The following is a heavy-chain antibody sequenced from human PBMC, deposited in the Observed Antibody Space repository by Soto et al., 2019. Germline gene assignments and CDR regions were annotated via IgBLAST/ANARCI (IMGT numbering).Heavy chain of an antibody. CDR1: GVSIRRYD. D-gene: IGHD6-6*01. V-gene: IGHV4-59*01. CDR2: IYYSGST. Sequence: SVTQSLTGAESGVSIRRYDWSWIRQPPGKGLEWIGYIYYSGSTNYNPSLKSRVTISVDTSKNQFSLKLSSVTAADTAVYYCAREAQTDSSSGGEYYYYYMDVWGKGTTVTVSS. J-gene: IGHJ6*03. CDR3: AREAQTDSSSGGEYYYYYMDV.